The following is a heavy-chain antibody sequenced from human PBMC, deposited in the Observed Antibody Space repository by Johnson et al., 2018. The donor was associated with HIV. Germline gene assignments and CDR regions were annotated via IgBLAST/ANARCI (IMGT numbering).Heavy chain of an antibody. CDR1: GFTVSSIY. CDR3: ARDRPSGWPDAFDI. Sequence: MQLVESGGGLVQPGGSLRLSCAASGFTVSSIYMNWVRQAPGKGLEWVSVIYSGGDTYYSDSVMGRFTISRDTSKNTLYLQMNSLRGDDTAVYYCARDRPSGWPDAFDIWGQGTMVTVSS. V-gene: IGHV3-66*01. CDR2: IYSGGDT. D-gene: IGHD6-19*01. J-gene: IGHJ3*02.